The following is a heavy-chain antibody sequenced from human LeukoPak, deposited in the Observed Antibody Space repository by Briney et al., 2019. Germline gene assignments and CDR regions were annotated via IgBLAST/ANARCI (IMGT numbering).Heavy chain of an antibody. Sequence: PGGSLRLSCAASGFTFSSYGMHWVRQASGKGLGWVSHIGANGNTYYADSVKGRFTISRDISKNTLFLQINSLRADDTAVYYCARRRDSSGGKDFDYWGQGTLVTVSS. CDR1: GFTFSSYG. CDR2: IGANGNT. CDR3: ARRRDSSGGKDFDY. D-gene: IGHD6-19*01. J-gene: IGHJ4*02. V-gene: IGHV3-23*01.